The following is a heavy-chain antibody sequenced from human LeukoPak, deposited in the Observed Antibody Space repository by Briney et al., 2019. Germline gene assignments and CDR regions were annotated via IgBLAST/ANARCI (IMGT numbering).Heavy chain of an antibody. CDR1: GFRFGSDL. Sequence: PGGSLRLSCAVSGFRFGSDLMSWVRQAPGKGLEWVANISQDGREKFYVDSVKGRFTISRDNGKNSLYLQLNSLRADDTAVYYCARYYDPPVGDAFDLWGQGTMVTVSS. CDR2: ISQDGREK. V-gene: IGHV3-7*01. J-gene: IGHJ3*01. CDR3: ARYYDPPVGDAFDL. D-gene: IGHD3-16*01.